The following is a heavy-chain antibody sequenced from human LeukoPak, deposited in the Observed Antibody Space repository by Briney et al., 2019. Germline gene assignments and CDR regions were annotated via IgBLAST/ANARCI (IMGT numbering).Heavy chain of an antibody. CDR3: AREAAVAGEFDY. V-gene: IGHV4-39*07. D-gene: IGHD6-19*01. J-gene: IGHJ4*02. CDR2: IYYSGST. CDR1: GGSISSSSYY. Sequence: SETLSLTCTVSGGSISSSSYYWGWIRQPPGKGLEWIGSIYYSGSTYYNPSLKSRVTISVDTSKNQFSLKLSSVTAADTVVYYCAREAAVAGEFDYWGQGTLVTVSS.